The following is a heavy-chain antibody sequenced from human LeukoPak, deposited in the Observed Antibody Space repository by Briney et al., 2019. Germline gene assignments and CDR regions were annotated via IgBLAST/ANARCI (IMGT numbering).Heavy chain of an antibody. CDR1: GVSVGNPYNY. D-gene: IGHD1-26*01. V-gene: IGHV4-30-4*01. CDR2: ISPNGDT. J-gene: IGHJ4*01. Sequence: SETLSLTCAVSGVSVGNPYNYWTWIRQPPGKALEWVGFISPNGDTDYSPSLEGRVTSSRDTFNNHFSLRLASVSATDTAVYYCSRLASHNGQKVGALDFWGQGTLVTVSS. CDR3: SRLASHNGQKVGALDF.